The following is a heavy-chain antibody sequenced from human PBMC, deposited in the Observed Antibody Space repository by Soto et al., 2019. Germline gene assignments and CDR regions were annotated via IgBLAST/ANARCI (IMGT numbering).Heavy chain of an antibody. V-gene: IGHV4-30-4*01. D-gene: IGHD5-12*01. CDR3: ASEKGYISGPKNFDY. Sequence: SETLSLTCTVSGASISSGDYFWSWIRQSPGKGLQWIGYIYDSGSSYYNPSLKSRVTMSVDTSKNQFALKLSSVTAADTAVYYCASEKGYISGPKNFDYWGQGTLVTVSS. CDR1: GASISSGDYF. J-gene: IGHJ4*02. CDR2: IYDSGSS.